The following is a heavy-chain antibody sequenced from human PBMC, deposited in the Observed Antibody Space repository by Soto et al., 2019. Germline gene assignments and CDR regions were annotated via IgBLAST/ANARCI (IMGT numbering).Heavy chain of an antibody. CDR2: IYHSGST. D-gene: IGHD4-17*01. V-gene: IGHV4-38-2*02. J-gene: IGHJ6*02. Sequence: SETLSLTCAVSGYSISSGYYWGWIRQPPGKGLEWFGSIYHSGSTYYNPSLKSRVTISVDTSKNQFSLKLSSVTAADTAVYYCARDRKSTVTTTFLGWGMDVWGQGTTVTVSS. CDR1: GYSISSGYY. CDR3: ARDRKSTVTTTFLGWGMDV.